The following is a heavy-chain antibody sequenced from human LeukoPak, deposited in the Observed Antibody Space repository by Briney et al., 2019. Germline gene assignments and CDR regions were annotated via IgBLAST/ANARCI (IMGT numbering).Heavy chain of an antibody. J-gene: IGHJ4*02. CDR3: AKALSYSGYDYYFGS. Sequence: GGSLRLSCAASGFTFSSYAMSWVRQAPGKGLEWVSTVSANDGSTYYADSAKGRFIISRDNSKNTLYLQMSSLRAEDTALHYCAKALSYSGYDYYFGSWGEGTLVTVSS. V-gene: IGHV3-23*01. D-gene: IGHD5-12*01. CDR1: GFTFSSYA. CDR2: VSANDGST.